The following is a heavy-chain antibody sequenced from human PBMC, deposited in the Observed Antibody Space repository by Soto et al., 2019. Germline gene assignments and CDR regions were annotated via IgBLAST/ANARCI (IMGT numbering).Heavy chain of an antibody. CDR3: ATDQGAYGDYPGAY. V-gene: IGHV3-15*01. Sequence: EVRLVESGGDLVKPGGSLRLSYAASGFTFWSAWMSWVRQAPGKGLEWVGRIKSKNDGGTTDYAAPVKGRFTISREDSKNTVLLQMNRLKTEDTAVYFCATDQGAYGDYPGAYWGQGTLVTVSS. J-gene: IGHJ4*02. CDR1: GFTFWSAW. CDR2: IKSKNDGGTT. D-gene: IGHD4-17*01.